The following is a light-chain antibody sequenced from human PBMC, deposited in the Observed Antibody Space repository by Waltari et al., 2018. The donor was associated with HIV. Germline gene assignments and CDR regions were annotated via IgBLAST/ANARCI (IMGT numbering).Light chain of an antibody. J-gene: IGKJ2*01. CDR3: QQYNNWPRT. Sequence: EIVMTQSPATLSVSPGERATLSCRASQSVSSTLAWYQKKPGQAPRLLIYGASTRATDIPARFSGSGSGTEFTLAISSLQPEEFAIYYCQQYNNWPRTFGQGTKLEIK. CDR2: GAS. V-gene: IGKV3-15*01. CDR1: QSVSST.